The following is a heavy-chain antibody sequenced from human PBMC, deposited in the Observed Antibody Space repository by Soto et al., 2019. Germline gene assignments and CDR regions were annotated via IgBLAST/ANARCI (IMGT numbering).Heavy chain of an antibody. Sequence: SVKVSCKGSGFTFSRSAVQWVRQARGQGLEWIGWIVAASGKTDYSQIFQERVTITRDMSTSTAYMELSSLSSEDTAVYYCAATLDWGSYDFGGYPSWGQGNMVTVSS. CDR1: GFTFSRSA. D-gene: IGHD3-22*01. J-gene: IGHJ4*02. V-gene: IGHV1-58*01. CDR2: IVAASGKT. CDR3: AATLDWGSYDFGGYPS.